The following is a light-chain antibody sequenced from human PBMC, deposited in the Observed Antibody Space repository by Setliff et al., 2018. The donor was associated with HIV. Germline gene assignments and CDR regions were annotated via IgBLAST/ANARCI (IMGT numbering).Light chain of an antibody. Sequence: QSALTQPASVSGSPGQSITISCTGTSSDVGGYNYVSWYQQHPGKAPILMIYDVTDRPSGVSNRFSGSKSGNTASLTISGLQDEDEAYYYCCSYRSSDTLGFGGGTKVTVL. CDR3: CSYRSSDTLG. V-gene: IGLV2-14*01. J-gene: IGLJ2*01. CDR2: DVT. CDR1: SSDVGGYNY.